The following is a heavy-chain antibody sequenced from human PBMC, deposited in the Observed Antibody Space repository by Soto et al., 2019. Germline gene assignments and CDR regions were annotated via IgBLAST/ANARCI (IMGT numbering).Heavy chain of an antibody. CDR2: ISSNGGST. D-gene: IGHD3-10*01. CDR1: GFTFGSYA. V-gene: IGHV3-64D*06. CDR3: VKDARGLDGQYPLFDY. J-gene: IGHJ4*02. Sequence: GGSLRLSCSASGFTFGSYAMHWVRQAPGKGLEYVSAISSNGGSTYYADSVKGRFTISRDNSKNTLYLQMSSLRAEDTAVYYCVKDARGLDGQYPLFDYWGQGTLVTVSS.